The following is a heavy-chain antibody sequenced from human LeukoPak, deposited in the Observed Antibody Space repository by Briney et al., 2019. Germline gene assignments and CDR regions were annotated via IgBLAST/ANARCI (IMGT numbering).Heavy chain of an antibody. J-gene: IGHJ2*01. V-gene: IGHV4-39*01. CDR1: GAFISSSSYY. Sequence: PETLSLTCTVSGAFISSSSYYWGWIRQPPGKGLEWIGSIFYTRSTYYNPSLKSRFTISVDTSKNQFSLKLTSVTAADTAVYYCARGVTMIVVVIHDWYFDLWGRGTLVTVSS. CDR3: ARGVTMIVVVIHDWYFDL. CDR2: IFYTRST. D-gene: IGHD3-22*01.